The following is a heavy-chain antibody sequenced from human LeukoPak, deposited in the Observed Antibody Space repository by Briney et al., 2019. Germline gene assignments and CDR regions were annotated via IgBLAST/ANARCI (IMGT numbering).Heavy chain of an antibody. CDR2: IYYSGST. CDR3: AREPGYSSSWYSQH. Sequence: SQTLSLTCTVSGGSISSGGYYWSWIRQHPGKGLEWIGYIYYSGSTYYNPSLKSRVTISVDTSKNQFSLKLSSVTAADTAVYYCAREPGYSSSWYSQHWGQGTLVTVSS. D-gene: IGHD6-13*01. CDR1: GGSISSGGYY. J-gene: IGHJ1*01. V-gene: IGHV4-31*03.